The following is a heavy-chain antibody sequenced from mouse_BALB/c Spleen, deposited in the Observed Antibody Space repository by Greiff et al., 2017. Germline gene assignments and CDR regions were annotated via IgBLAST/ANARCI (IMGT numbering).Heavy chain of an antibody. D-gene: IGHD1-1*01. CDR2: ISSGGST. CDR1: GFTFSSYA. CDR3: ARARANYYGSSYVTWFAY. Sequence: EVKLMESGGGLVKPGGSLKLSCAASGFTFSSYAMSWVRQTPEKRLEWVASISSGGSTYYPDSVKGRFTISRDNARNILYLQMSSLRSEDTAMYYCARARANYYGSSYVTWFAYWGQGTLVTVSA. V-gene: IGHV5-6-5*01. J-gene: IGHJ3*01.